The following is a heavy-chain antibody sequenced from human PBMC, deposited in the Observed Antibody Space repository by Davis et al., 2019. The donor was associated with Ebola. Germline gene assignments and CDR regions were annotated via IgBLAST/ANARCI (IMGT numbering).Heavy chain of an antibody. CDR1: GFTFSGSA. D-gene: IGHD6-19*01. CDR3: SQVAGTTDY. CDR2: IRSKANSYAT. J-gene: IGHJ4*02. V-gene: IGHV3-73*01. Sequence: GESLKISCAASGFTFSGSAMHWVRQASGKGLEWVGRIRSKANSYATAYAASLKGRFTISRDDSKNTAYLQMNSLKTEDTAVYCCSQVAGTTDYWGQGTLVTVSS.